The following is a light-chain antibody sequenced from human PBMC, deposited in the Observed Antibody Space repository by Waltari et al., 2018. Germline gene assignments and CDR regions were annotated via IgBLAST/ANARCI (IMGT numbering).Light chain of an antibody. CDR3: QQYHNWPRV. CDR2: GAS. Sequence: EIVMTQSPVTLSVSPGERATLSCKASQSVITNLAWYQQKPGQPPRLLIYGASARASGIPDRFSGSGFGTEFTLAISSLQSEDSAIYYCQQYHNWPRVFGQGTKVEIK. CDR1: QSVITN. J-gene: IGKJ1*01. V-gene: IGKV3-15*01.